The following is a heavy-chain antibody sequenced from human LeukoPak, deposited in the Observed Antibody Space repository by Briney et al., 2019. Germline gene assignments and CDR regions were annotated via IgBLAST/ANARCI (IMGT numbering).Heavy chain of an antibody. J-gene: IGHJ4*02. Sequence: SVKVSCKASGYTFTSYGISWVRQAPGQGLEWMGRIIPIFGTANYAQKFQGRVTITTDESTSTAYMELSSLRSEDTAVYYCATFYEGYDGLGDYWGQGTLVTVSS. CDR1: GYTFTSYG. D-gene: IGHD5-12*01. CDR2: IIPIFGTA. V-gene: IGHV1-69*05. CDR3: ATFYEGYDGLGDY.